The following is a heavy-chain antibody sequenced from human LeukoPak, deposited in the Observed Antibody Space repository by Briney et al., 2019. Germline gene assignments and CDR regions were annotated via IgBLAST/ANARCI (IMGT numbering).Heavy chain of an antibody. J-gene: IGHJ4*02. V-gene: IGHV1-8*02. D-gene: IGHD2-21*02. CDR3: ARSDLCDY. CDR2: MNPNSGNT. CDR1: GGTFSSYA. Sequence: GASVKVSCKASGGTFSSYAISWVRQAPGHGLEWMGWMNPNSGNTGYAQKFQGRVTVTRNTSISTAYMELSSLRSEDTAVYYCARSDLCDYWGQGTLVTVSS.